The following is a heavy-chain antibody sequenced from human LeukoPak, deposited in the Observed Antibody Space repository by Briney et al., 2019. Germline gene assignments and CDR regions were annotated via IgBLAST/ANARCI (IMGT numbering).Heavy chain of an antibody. J-gene: IGHJ6*03. V-gene: IGHV3-11*01. D-gene: IGHD5-12*01. CDR2: ISSSGRTI. CDR3: ARGTSYSGYYYYMDV. CDR1: GFTFSDYY. Sequence: PGGSLRLSCAASGFTFSDYYMSWIRQAPGKGLEWVSYISSSGRTIYYADSVRGRFTISRDNAKNSLYLQMNSLRAEDTAVYYCARGTSYSGYYYYMDVRGKGTTVTISS.